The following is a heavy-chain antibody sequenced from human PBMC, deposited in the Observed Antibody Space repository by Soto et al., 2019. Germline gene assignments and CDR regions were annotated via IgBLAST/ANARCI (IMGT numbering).Heavy chain of an antibody. J-gene: IGHJ4*02. CDR2: ISYDGSNK. V-gene: IGHV3-30-3*01. Sequence: GGSLRLSCAASGFTFSSYAMHWFRQAPGKGLEWVAVISYDGSNKYYADSVKGRFTISRDNSKNTLYLQMNSLRAEDTAVYYCARYQYEYSSGYYFRPSSYWGQGTLVTVSS. CDR3: ARYQYEYSSGYYFRPSSY. CDR1: GFTFSSYA. D-gene: IGHD3-22*01.